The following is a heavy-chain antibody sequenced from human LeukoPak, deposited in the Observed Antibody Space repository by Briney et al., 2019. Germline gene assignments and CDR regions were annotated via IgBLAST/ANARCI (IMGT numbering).Heavy chain of an antibody. J-gene: IGHJ4*02. CDR3: AKDPVDIVVVPAAISFDY. Sequence: GGSLRLSCAASGFTFSSYAMSWVRQAPGKGLEWVSAIGGSGGSTYYADSVKGRFTISRDNSKNTLYLQMNSLRAEDTAVYYCAKDPVDIVVVPAAISFDYWGQGTLVTVSS. V-gene: IGHV3-23*01. D-gene: IGHD2-2*02. CDR2: IGGSGGST. CDR1: GFTFSSYA.